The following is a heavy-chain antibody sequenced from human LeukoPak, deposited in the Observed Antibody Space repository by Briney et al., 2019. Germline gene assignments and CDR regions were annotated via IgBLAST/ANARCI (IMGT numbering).Heavy chain of an antibody. J-gene: IGHJ4*02. CDR1: GFTFSSYA. V-gene: IGHV3-30-3*01. CDR3: ARGTNWSPLDFDY. D-gene: IGHD1-20*01. CDR2: TSYDGSIK. Sequence: AGGSLRLSCAASGFTFSSYAMHWVRQAPGKGLEWVAVTSYDGSIKKYADSVKGRFTISRDNAKNSLYLQMNSLRAEDTAVYFCARGTNWSPLDFDYWGQGTLVTVSS.